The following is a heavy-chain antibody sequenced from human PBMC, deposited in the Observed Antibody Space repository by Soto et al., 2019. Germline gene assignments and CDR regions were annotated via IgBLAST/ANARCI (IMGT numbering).Heavy chain of an antibody. CDR1: GYTFTTYG. D-gene: IGHD3-3*01. J-gene: IGHJ4*02. Sequence: QVQLVQSGTEVQKPGASVKVSCKTSGYTFTTYGIHWVRQAPGQGLEWMGRISGYNGNTNYAQKFQDRVTMTTDTSRSIGYMELRSLTFEDTAVYYCARGAHGSGYGVYWGQGTLVTVSS. CDR3: ARGAHGSGYGVY. CDR2: ISGYNGNT. V-gene: IGHV1-18*01.